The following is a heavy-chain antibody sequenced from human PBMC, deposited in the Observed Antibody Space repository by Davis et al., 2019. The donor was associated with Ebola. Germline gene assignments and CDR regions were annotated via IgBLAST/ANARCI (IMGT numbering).Heavy chain of an antibody. D-gene: IGHD3-3*01. Sequence: SETLSLTCTVSAGSISSYYWSWIRQPPGKGLEWIGYIYYSGSTNYNPSLKSRVTISVDTSKNQSSLKLSSVTAADTAVYYCARNDYDFWSGYYGTNWFDPWGQGTLVTVSS. CDR2: IYYSGST. J-gene: IGHJ5*02. V-gene: IGHV4-59*01. CDR3: ARNDYDFWSGYYGTNWFDP. CDR1: AGSISSYY.